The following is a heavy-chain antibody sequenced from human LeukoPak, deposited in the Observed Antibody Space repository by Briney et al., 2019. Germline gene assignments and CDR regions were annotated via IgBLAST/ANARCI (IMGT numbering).Heavy chain of an antibody. CDR1: EFTFKNYG. Sequence: GGSLRLSCAASEFTFKNYGMHWVRQAPGKGLEWVAFTRNVGNTIYYADSVKGRFTISRDDSKNTLYLQMNSLRPEDTAVYYCAKDSSGSDPFDYWGQGTLVTVPS. J-gene: IGHJ4*02. D-gene: IGHD1-26*01. CDR2: TRNVGNTI. V-gene: IGHV3-30*02. CDR3: AKDSSGSDPFDY.